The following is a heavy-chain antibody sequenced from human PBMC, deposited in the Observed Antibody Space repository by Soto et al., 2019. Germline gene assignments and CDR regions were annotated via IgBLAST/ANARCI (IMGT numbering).Heavy chain of an antibody. CDR1: GDTFSNYA. J-gene: IGHJ3*02. CDR2: IVPIFTLT. Sequence: QVQLGQSGAEVKKPGSSVKVACKVSGDTFSNYAINWVRQAPGQGLEWMGAIVPIFTLTNYAQKFQGRVTITADESTITAYMELSSLRSDDTATYYCAREASAAGTFMEDASDIWGEGTMGTFSS. CDR3: AREASAAGTFMEDASDI. D-gene: IGHD6-13*01. V-gene: IGHV1-69*12.